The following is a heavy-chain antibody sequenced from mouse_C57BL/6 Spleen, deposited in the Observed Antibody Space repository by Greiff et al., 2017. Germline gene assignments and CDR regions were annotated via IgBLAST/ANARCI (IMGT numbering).Heavy chain of an antibody. Sequence: VQLVESGPELVKPGASVKISCKASGYTFTDYYINWVKQRPGQGLEWIGWIFPGSGSTYYNEKFKGKATLTVDKSSSTAYMLLSSLTSEDSAVYFCARTGLPRTYFDYWGQGTTLTVSS. CDR3: ARTGLPRTYFDY. CDR1: GYTFTDYY. V-gene: IGHV1-75*01. J-gene: IGHJ2*01. CDR2: IFPGSGST.